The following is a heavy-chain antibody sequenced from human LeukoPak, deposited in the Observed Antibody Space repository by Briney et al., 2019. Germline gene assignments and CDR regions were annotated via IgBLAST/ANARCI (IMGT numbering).Heavy chain of an antibody. CDR2: INPDGITT. Sequence: GGSLRLSCAASGFAFSTYWMHWVRQAPGKGREWVSRINPDGITTTYADSVKGRFTISRDNAKNTLFLQMNSLRAEDTAVYYCARDYYYGMDVWGQGTTITVSS. CDR3: ARDYYYGMDV. V-gene: IGHV3-74*01. J-gene: IGHJ6*02. CDR1: GFAFSTYW.